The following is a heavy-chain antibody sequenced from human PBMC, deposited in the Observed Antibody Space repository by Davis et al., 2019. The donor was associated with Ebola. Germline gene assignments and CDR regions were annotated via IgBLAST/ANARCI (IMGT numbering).Heavy chain of an antibody. CDR2: ISYDGSNK. V-gene: IGHV3-30*03. CDR3: ARENRSWVRGVIYYYYGMDV. Sequence: GGSLRLSCAASGFTFSNYGMHWVRQAPGKGLEWVAVISYDGSNKYYADSVKGRFTISRDNSKNTLYLQMNSLRAEDTAVYYCARENRSWVRGVIYYYYGMDVWGKGTTVTVSS. J-gene: IGHJ6*04. CDR1: GFTFSNYG. D-gene: IGHD3-10*01.